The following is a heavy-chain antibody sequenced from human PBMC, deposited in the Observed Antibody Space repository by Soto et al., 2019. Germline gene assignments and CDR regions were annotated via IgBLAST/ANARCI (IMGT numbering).Heavy chain of an antibody. V-gene: IGHV3-23*01. J-gene: IGHJ6*02. D-gene: IGHD3-16*01. CDR3: AKDGARYYYYYGMDV. CDR1: GFTFSSYS. CDR2: ISGSGGST. Sequence: GGSVILSCAASGFTFSSYSIMWVRQAPGKGLEWVSAISGSGGSTYYADSVKGRFTISRDNSKNTLYLQMNSLRAEDTAVYYCAKDGARYYYYYGMDVWGQGTTVTVSS.